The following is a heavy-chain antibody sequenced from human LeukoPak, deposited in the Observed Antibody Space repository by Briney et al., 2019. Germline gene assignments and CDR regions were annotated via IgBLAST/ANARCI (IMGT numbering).Heavy chain of an antibody. V-gene: IGHV4-38-2*02. CDR3: ASWTYYGSGSYEGHYNWFDP. Sequence: SETLSLTCTVSGYSISSGYYWGWIRQPPRKGLEWIGSIYHSGITYYNRSLKSRVTISVDTSKNQFSLKLSSVTAADTAVYYCASWTYYGSGSYEGHYNWFDPWGQGTLVTVSS. D-gene: IGHD3-10*01. J-gene: IGHJ5*02. CDR1: GYSISSGYY. CDR2: IYHSGIT.